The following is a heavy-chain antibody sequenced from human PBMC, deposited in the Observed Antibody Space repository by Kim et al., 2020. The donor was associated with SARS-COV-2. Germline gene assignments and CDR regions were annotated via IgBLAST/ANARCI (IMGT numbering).Heavy chain of an antibody. CDR1: GGSISSGGYY. D-gene: IGHD3-3*01. Sequence: SETLSLTCTVSGGSISSGGYYWSWIRQHPGKGLEWIGYIYYSGSTYYNPSLKSRVTISVDTSKNQFSLKLSSVTAADTAVYYCARVQGHDYDFWSGYYIDYWGQGTLVTVSS. CDR2: IYYSGST. J-gene: IGHJ4*02. CDR3: ARVQGHDYDFWSGYYIDY. V-gene: IGHV4-31*03.